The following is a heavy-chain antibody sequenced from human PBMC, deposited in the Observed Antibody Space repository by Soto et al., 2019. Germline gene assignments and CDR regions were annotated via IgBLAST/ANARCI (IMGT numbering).Heavy chain of an antibody. CDR1: GDSLSSCY. D-gene: IGHD2-2*01. CDR3: ARGPIVVLQAAWFDP. CDR2: VFDTGST. V-gene: IGHV4-59*01. J-gene: IGHJ5*02. Sequence: QEQLQESGPGLVKPSETLSLTCTVSGDSLSSCYWSWIRQPPGKGLQWIGCVFDTGSTDYNPALKSRVTISVDTSKNQFSLRLTSVTAADTAVYYCARGPIVVLQAAWFDPWGQGTLVTVSS.